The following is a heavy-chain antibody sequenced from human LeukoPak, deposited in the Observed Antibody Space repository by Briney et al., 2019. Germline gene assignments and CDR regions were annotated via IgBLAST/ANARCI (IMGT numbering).Heavy chain of an antibody. J-gene: IGHJ5*02. CDR2: INPSGGST. D-gene: IGHD3-9*01. V-gene: IGHV1-46*01. Sequence: ASVKVSCKASGYTFTSYYVHWVRQAPGQGLEWMGIINPSGGSTSYAQKFQGRVTMTRDTSTSTVYMELSSLRSEDTAVYYCARMAPHYDILTGYYFNASGRWWFDPWGQGTLVTVSS. CDR3: ARMAPHYDILTGYYFNASGRWWFDP. CDR1: GYTFTSYY.